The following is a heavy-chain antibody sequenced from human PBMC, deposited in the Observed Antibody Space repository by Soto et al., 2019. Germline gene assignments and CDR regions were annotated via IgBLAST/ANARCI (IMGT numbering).Heavy chain of an antibody. D-gene: IGHD3-10*01. Sequence: SETLSPTCPVSGCSIRSYYWSWIRQPPGKGLEWIGYIYYSGSTNYNPSLKSRVTISVDTSKNQFSLKLSSVTAADTAVYYCARSITMVRGPYFDYWGQGTLVTVSS. CDR2: IYYSGST. CDR3: ARSITMVRGPYFDY. J-gene: IGHJ4*02. CDR1: GCSIRSYY. V-gene: IGHV4-59*01.